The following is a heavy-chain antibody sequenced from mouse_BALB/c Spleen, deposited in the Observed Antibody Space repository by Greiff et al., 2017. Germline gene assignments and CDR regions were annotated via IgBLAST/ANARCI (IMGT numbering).Heavy chain of an antibody. CDR1: GFTFSSYG. CDR3: ARLYGSSYGYFDV. J-gene: IGHJ1*01. D-gene: IGHD1-1*01. CDR2: ISSGGSYT. Sequence: EVQGVESGGDLVKPGGSLKLSCAASGFTFSSYGMSWVRQTPDKRLEWVATISSGGSYTYYPDSVKGRFTISRDNAKNTLYLQMSSLKSEVTAMYYCARLYGSSYGYFDVWGAGTTVTVSS. V-gene: IGHV5-6*01.